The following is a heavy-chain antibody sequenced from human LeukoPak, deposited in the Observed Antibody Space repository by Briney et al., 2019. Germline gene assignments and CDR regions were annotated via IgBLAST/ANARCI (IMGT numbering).Heavy chain of an antibody. Sequence: GGSLRLSCAASGFTFSSYSMNWVRQAPGKGLEWVSSISSSSSYIYYADSMKGRFTISRDNTKNSLYLHMNSLRAEDTAVYYCASGGYREYYFDYWGQGTLVTVSS. CDR2: ISSSSSYI. CDR3: ASGGYREYYFDY. D-gene: IGHD5-12*01. CDR1: GFTFSSYS. J-gene: IGHJ4*02. V-gene: IGHV3-21*01.